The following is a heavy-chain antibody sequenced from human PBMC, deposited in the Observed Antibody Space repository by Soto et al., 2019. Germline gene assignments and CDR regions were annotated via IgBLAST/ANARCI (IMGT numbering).Heavy chain of an antibody. CDR1: GFTYIGGC. D-gene: IGHD3-16*02. J-gene: IGHJ3*02. CDR2: IKQDGSEK. CDR3: ARVGRWGGVIVNDAFDI. Sequence: GGSVRQSVADAGFTYIGGCSIWVSQAPGKGLEWVANIKQDGSEKYYVDSVKGRFTISRDNAKNSLYLQMNSLRAEDTAVYYCARVGRWGGVIVNDAFDIWGQGTLVTVSS. V-gene: IGHV3-7*01.